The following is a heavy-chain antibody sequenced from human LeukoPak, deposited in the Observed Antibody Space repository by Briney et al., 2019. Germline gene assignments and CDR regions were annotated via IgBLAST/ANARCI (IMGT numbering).Heavy chain of an antibody. CDR3: ARHVFHSSSSYYEFFDY. D-gene: IGHD3-22*01. CDR2: IYYSGTT. CDR1: GGSFSGYY. J-gene: IGHJ4*02. V-gene: IGHV4-34*01. Sequence: SETLSLTCAIYGGSFSGYYWSWIRQPPGKGLEWIGSIYYSGTTYYNPSLKSRITISVDTSKNHFSLKLSSVTAADTAVYYCARHVFHSSSSYYEFFDYWGQGTLVTVS.